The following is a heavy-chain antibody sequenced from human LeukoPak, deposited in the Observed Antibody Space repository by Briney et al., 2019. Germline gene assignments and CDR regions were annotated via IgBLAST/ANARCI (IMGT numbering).Heavy chain of an antibody. J-gene: IGHJ6*02. CDR1: GFTFDDYA. V-gene: IGHV3-9*01. D-gene: IGHD6-19*01. CDR2: ISWNSGSI. CDR3: AKGMYSSGWYDYYYYGMDV. Sequence: GGSLRLSCAASGFTFDDYAMHWVRQAPGKGLEWVSGISWNSGSIGYADSVKGRFTISRDNAKNSLYLQMNSLRAEDTVLYYCAKGMYSSGWYDYYYYGMDVWGQGTTVTVSS.